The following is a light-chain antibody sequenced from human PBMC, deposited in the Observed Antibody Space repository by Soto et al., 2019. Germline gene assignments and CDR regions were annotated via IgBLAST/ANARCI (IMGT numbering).Light chain of an antibody. CDR2: GNN. Sequence: QSALTQPPSVSGAPGQRVTISCSGSSSNIGAGYDVHWYQQLPGTAPKLLIYGNNNRPSGVPDRFSGSKSGTSASLAITGLQAEDEADYYCQSYDSSLSGLNYVFGSGTKLTVL. J-gene: IGLJ1*01. V-gene: IGLV1-40*01. CDR3: QSYDSSLSGLNYV. CDR1: SSNIGAGYD.